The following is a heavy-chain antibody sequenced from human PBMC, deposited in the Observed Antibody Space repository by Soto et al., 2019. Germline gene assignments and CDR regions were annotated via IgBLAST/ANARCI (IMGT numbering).Heavy chain of an antibody. CDR2: INHSGST. CDR3: ARVTGRYYYGMDV. Sequence: SETLSLTWAVYGGSFSGYYWSLIRQPPGKGLEWIGEINHSGSTNYNPSLKSRVTISVDTSKNQFSLKLSSVTAADTAVYYCARVTGRYYYGMDVWGQGTTVTVSS. V-gene: IGHV4-34*01. CDR1: GGSFSGYY. J-gene: IGHJ6*02.